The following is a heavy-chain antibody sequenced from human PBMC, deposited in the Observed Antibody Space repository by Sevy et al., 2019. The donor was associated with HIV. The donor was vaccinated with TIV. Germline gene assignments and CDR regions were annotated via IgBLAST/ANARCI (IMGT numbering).Heavy chain of an antibody. Sequence: GGSLRLSCAASGFSFDDYVMHWVRQAPGKGLEWVSGISWTSGSIAYADSVKGRFTISRDNAKNSLYLQMNSLRAEDTALYYCAKDISDGSSFFTTGALDIWGQGTMVTVSS. CDR1: GFSFDDYV. J-gene: IGHJ3*02. D-gene: IGHD6-13*01. V-gene: IGHV3-9*01. CDR3: AKDISDGSSFFTTGALDI. CDR2: ISWTSGSI.